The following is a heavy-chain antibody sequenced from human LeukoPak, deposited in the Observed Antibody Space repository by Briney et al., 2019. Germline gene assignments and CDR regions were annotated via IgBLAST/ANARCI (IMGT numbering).Heavy chain of an antibody. V-gene: IGHV3-48*03. CDR3: ARRVPLYGMDV. CDR1: GFSISTYE. D-gene: IGHD4/OR15-4a*01. J-gene: IGHJ6*02. Sequence: GGSLRLSCVGSGFSISTYELIWVRQAPGKGLEWVSKINVDVSVTHYTQSVKGRFTISRDNAQKSLFLQMNSLRAEDTALYYCARRVPLYGMDVWGQGTTVTVSS. CDR2: INVDVSVT.